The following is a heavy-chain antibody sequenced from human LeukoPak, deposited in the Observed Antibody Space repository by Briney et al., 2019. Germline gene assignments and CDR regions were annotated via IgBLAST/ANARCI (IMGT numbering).Heavy chain of an antibody. CDR2: IYSGGST. D-gene: IGHD4-17*01. CDR3: AREAVTRNYFDY. J-gene: IGHJ4*02. Sequence: LXLSCAASGFTFSSNYMNWVRQAPGKGLEGVSVIYSGGSTYYADSVKRRFTISRHNSKNTLYLQMNSLRAEDTAVYYCAREAVTRNYFDYWGQGTLVTVSS. V-gene: IGHV3-53*01. CDR1: GFTFSSNY.